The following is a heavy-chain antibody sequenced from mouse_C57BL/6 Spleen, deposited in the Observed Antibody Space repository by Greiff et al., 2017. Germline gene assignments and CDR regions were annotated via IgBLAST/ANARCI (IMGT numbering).Heavy chain of an antibody. Sequence: EVQLQQSGPELVKPGASVTISCKASGYSFTDYNMNWVKQTNGKSLEWIGVINPNYGTTGYNQKFKGKATMTVDQSSSTAYMQLNSLTSEDSAVYYCARSEEILRRGYYYAMDYWGQGTSVTVSA. CDR3: ARSEEILRRGYYYAMDY. D-gene: IGHD2-12*01. CDR1: GYSFTDYN. CDR2: INPNYGTT. V-gene: IGHV1-39*01. J-gene: IGHJ4*01.